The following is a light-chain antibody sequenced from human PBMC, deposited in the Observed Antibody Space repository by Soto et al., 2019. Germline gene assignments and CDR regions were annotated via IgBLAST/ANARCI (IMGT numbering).Light chain of an antibody. V-gene: IGKV3-15*01. Sequence: EIVMTQSPATLSVSPGERATLSCRASQSVSSNLAWYQQKPGQAPRLLIYGASTRATGIPARFSGSGSGTEFTLTISSLQAEDFAVDYCQQYNHWPPYTFGQGTNLEIK. CDR2: GAS. J-gene: IGKJ2*01. CDR3: QQYNHWPPYT. CDR1: QSVSSN.